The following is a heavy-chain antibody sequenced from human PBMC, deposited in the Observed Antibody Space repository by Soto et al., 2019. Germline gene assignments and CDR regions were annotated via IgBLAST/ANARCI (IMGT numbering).Heavy chain of an antibody. CDR3: ARDVPHYDSSGYQYNWFDP. V-gene: IGHV1-69*01. Sequence: GXSVKVSCGASGGTFGSYAISWVRQAPVQGLEWMGGIIPIFGTANYAQKFQGRVTITADESTSTAYMELSSLRSEDTAVYYCARDVPHYDSSGYQYNWFDPWGQGTLVTVSS. J-gene: IGHJ5*02. D-gene: IGHD3-22*01. CDR1: GGTFGSYA. CDR2: IIPIFGTA.